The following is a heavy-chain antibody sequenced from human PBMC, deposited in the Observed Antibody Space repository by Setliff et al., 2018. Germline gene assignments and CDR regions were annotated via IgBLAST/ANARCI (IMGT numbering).Heavy chain of an antibody. D-gene: IGHD2-2*01. CDR2: IYPGDSDT. J-gene: IGHJ3*01. Sequence: GVSLKISCKASGYIFTNYWIGWVRQMPGKGLEWMGVIYPGDSDTRYSPSFQGQVTISADKSINTAYLQWSSLKASDTAIYYCTRHEDRNKCTSSSCYRENDAFDVWGQGAMVTVSS. CDR3: TRHEDRNKCTSSSCYRENDAFDV. V-gene: IGHV5-51*01. CDR1: GYIFTNYW.